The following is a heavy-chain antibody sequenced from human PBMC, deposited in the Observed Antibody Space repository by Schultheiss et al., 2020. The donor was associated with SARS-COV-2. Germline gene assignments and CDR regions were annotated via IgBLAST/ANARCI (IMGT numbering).Heavy chain of an antibody. CDR3: ARDPVLRFLEWLPPMDV. D-gene: IGHD3-3*01. J-gene: IGHJ6*03. V-gene: IGHV3-30*03. Sequence: GESLKISCAASGFTFSSYGMHWVRQAPGKGLEWVAVISYDGSNKYYADSVKGRFTISRDNSKNTLYLQMNSLRAEDTAVYYCARDPVLRFLEWLPPMDVWGKGTTVTVSS. CDR1: GFTFSSYG. CDR2: ISYDGSNK.